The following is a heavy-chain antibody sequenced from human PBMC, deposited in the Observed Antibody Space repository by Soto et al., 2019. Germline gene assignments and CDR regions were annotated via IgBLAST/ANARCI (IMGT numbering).Heavy chain of an antibody. Sequence: SETLSLTCTVSGGSISSYYWKWIRQPPGKGLEWIGYIYYSGSTNYNPSLKSRVTISVDTSNSQFSLNLTSVTAADTAVYYCARGRVLRSFDWLRPFDPWGQGTLVTVSS. D-gene: IGHD3-9*01. CDR2: IYYSGST. CDR1: GGSISSYY. J-gene: IGHJ5*02. CDR3: ARGRVLRSFDWLRPFDP. V-gene: IGHV4-59*12.